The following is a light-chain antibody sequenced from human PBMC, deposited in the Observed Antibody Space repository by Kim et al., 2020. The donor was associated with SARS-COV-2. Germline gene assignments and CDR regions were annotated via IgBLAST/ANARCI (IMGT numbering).Light chain of an antibody. CDR3: QQHYTYPST. CDR1: QGIRSH. CDR2: GAS. V-gene: IGKV1-17*01. Sequence: DIQITQSPSSLSASVGDRVTITCRASQGIRSHLAWYQQNPGRAPKLLIYGASTLQSGVPSRFIGSGSGTDFTLTISSLQPEDFATYFCQQHYTYPSTFGQGTKLDIK. J-gene: IGKJ5*01.